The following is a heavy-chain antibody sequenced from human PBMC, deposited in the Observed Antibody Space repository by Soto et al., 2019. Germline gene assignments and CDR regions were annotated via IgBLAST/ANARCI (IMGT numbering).Heavy chain of an antibody. Sequence: ASVKVSCKASGYTFTSYAMHWVRQAPGQGLEWMGWISAYNGSTNYAQKLQGRVTMTTDTSTSTAYMELRSLRSDDTAVYYCARGGYCSGGSCFAFDIWGQGTMVTVSS. J-gene: IGHJ3*02. CDR3: ARGGYCSGGSCFAFDI. D-gene: IGHD2-15*01. CDR1: GYTFTSYA. CDR2: ISAYNGST. V-gene: IGHV1-18*01.